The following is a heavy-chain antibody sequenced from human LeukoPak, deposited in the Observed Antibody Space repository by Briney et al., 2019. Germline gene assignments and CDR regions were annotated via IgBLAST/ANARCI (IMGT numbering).Heavy chain of an antibody. CDR1: GVSISSYY. CDR3: ARVTGYMIEDYFDY. CDR2: IYYSGST. Sequence: SETLSLTCTVSGVSISSYYWSWIRQPPGKGLEWIGYIYYSGSTNYNPSLKSRVTISVETSKNQFSLKLSSVTAADTAVYYCARVTGYMIEDYFDYWGQGTLVTVSS. V-gene: IGHV4-59*01. J-gene: IGHJ4*02. D-gene: IGHD3-22*01.